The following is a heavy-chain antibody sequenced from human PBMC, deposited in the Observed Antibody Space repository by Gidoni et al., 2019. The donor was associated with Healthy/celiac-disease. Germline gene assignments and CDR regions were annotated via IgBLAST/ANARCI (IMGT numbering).Heavy chain of an antibody. CDR3: AGDKCMGANELDY. CDR1: GYTFTSYS. Sequence: QVQLVQSGAEVKKPGASVKVSCQASGYTFTSYSMHWVRQAPGQGLEWMGIINPSGGSTSYAQKFQGRVTMTRDTSTSTVYMELSGLGAEDTAVYYCAGDKCMGANELDYWGQGTLVTVSS. D-gene: IGHD1-26*01. CDR2: INPSGGST. V-gene: IGHV1-46*01. J-gene: IGHJ4*02.